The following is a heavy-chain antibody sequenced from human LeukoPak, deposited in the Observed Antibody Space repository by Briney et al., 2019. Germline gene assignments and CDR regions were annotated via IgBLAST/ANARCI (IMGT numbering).Heavy chain of an antibody. D-gene: IGHD3-22*01. Sequence: TPQTLSLTCTVSGGSISSGDYYWSWIRQPPGKGLEWIGYMYYSGSTYYNPSLKSRVTISLDTSKNQFSLKLNSVTAADTAVYYCARPYYYDSRIDPWGQGTLVTVSS. V-gene: IGHV4-30-4*01. CDR3: ARPYYYDSRIDP. CDR1: GGSISSGDYY. J-gene: IGHJ5*02. CDR2: MYYSGST.